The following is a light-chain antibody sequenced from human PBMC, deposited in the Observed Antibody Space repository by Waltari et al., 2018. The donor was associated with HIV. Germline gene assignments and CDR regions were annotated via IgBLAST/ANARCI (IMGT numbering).Light chain of an antibody. Sequence: QYVLTQQPSASWAPGQRVTISSSGSITNIEKDNVNLYQQFPGAAPKLLIYKDPRRPSGVPDRFTGSKSSTSASLAIGGLRSDDEADYYCVGWDSRLRGYVFGAGTKVTVL. J-gene: IGLJ1*01. CDR1: ITNIEKDN. CDR2: KDP. CDR3: VGWDSRLRGYV. V-gene: IGLV1-47*01.